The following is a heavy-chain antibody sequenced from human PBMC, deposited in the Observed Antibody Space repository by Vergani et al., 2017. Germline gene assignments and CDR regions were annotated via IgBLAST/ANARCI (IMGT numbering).Heavy chain of an antibody. V-gene: IGHV3-23*01. CDR2: ISGSGRST. Sequence: EVQLLESGGNLVQPGGSLRLSCAASGFTFTNFAMTWVRQAPGKGLEWVSIISGSGRSTFYADSVKGRFTISRDNSKNTVYLQLDSLRAEDTAIYYCAKDSGPTTDDAFHIWGQGTKVTVSS. CDR3: AKDSGPTTDDAFHI. CDR1: GFTFTNFA. J-gene: IGHJ3*02. D-gene: IGHD1-26*01.